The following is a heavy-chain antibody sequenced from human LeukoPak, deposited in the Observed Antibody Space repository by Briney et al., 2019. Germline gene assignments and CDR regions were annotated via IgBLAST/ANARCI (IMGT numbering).Heavy chain of an antibody. CDR1: GFNFSDSW. D-gene: IGHD5-24*01. V-gene: IGHV3-7*01. CDR3: ARMGRLDY. CDR2: IKEDGSRK. Sequence: GGSLRLSCAASGFNFSDSWMTWVRQAPGKGLEWVANIKEDGSRKYYVESVKGRFTISRDNAKNSQYLQMNSLRVEDTAVYYCARMGRLDYWGQGTLVTVSS. J-gene: IGHJ4*02.